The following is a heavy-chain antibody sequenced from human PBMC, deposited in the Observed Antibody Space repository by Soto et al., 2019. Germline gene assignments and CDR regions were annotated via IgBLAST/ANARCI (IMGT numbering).Heavy chain of an antibody. CDR3: TTRPVSITGTIRHYYGMDV. CDR2: IKSKTDGGTT. CDR1: GFTFSNAW. J-gene: IGHJ6*02. V-gene: IGHV3-15*07. Sequence: GGSLRLSCAASGFTFSNAWMNWVRQAPGKGLEWVGRIKSKTDGGTTDYAAPVKGRFTISRDDSKNTLYLQMNSLKTEDTAVYYCTTRPVSITGTIRHYYGMDVWGQGTTVTVSS. D-gene: IGHD1-7*01.